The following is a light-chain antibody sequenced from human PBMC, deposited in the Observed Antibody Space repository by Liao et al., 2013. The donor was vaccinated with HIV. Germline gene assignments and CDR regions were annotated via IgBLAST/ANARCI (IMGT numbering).Light chain of an antibody. CDR2: KDS. V-gene: IGLV3-25*03. CDR3: QSADSSGTHWM. CDR1: ALPKEY. J-gene: IGLJ3*02. Sequence: SYELTQPPSVSVSPGQTARITCSGDALPKEYAYWYQQKPGQAPILLIYKDSERPSGIPERFSGSSSGTSVTLTISGVQAEDEADYFCQSADSSGTHWMFGGGTKVTVL.